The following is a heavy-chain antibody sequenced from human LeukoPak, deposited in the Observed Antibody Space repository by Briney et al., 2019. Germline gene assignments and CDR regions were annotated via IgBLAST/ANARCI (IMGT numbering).Heavy chain of an antibody. CDR1: GYSFTSYW. CDR2: IYPGDSDT. J-gene: IGHJ3*02. Sequence: GESLKISCKGSGYSFTSYWIGWVRQMPGKGLEWMGIIYPGDSDTRYSPSFQGQVTISADKSISTAYLQWSSLKASDTAMYYCARWYSSSWYELGAFDIWGQGTMVTVSS. D-gene: IGHD6-13*01. CDR3: ARWYSSSWYELGAFDI. V-gene: IGHV5-51*01.